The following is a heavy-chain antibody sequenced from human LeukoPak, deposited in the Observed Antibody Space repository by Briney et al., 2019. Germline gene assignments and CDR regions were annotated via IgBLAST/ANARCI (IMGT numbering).Heavy chain of an antibody. CDR1: GGSFSGYY. D-gene: IGHD2-2*01. CDR3: ARGLRKQEYQHY. CDR2: INHSGST. J-gene: IGHJ4*02. V-gene: IGHV4-34*01. Sequence: PSETLSLTCAVYGGSFSGYYWSWIRQPPGKGLEWIGEINHSGSTNYNPSLKSRVTISVDTSKNQFSLKLSSVTAADTAVYYCARGLRKQEYQHYWGQGTLVTVSS.